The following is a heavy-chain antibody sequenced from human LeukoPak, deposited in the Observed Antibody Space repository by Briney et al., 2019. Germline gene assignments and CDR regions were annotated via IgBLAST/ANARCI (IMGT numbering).Heavy chain of an antibody. CDR3: EREAGVVPSVHDY. D-gene: IGHD2-2*01. J-gene: IGHJ4*02. Sequence: PGGSLTLSCAASGFTFSSYSMSWVRQAPGKGLEWVSAISSSGGSTYYPASVKGRFTISRDNSKHTLYLQMNSLRAEDTAVYYCEREAGVVPSVHDYWGQGTLVTVSS. CDR1: GFTFSSYS. V-gene: IGHV3-23*01. CDR2: ISSSGGST.